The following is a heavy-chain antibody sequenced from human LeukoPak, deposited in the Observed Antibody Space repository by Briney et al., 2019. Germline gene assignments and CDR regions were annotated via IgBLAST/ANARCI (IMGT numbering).Heavy chain of an antibody. Sequence: PGGSLRLSCAASGFTFSSYGMSWVRQAPGKGLEWVSAISGSGGSTYYADSVKGRFTISRDNSKNTLYLQMNSLRAEDTAVYYCAKIIAAAVMGYAFDIWGQGTMVTVSS. CDR2: ISGSGGST. V-gene: IGHV3-23*01. CDR3: AKIIAAAVMGYAFDI. J-gene: IGHJ3*02. CDR1: GFTFSSYG. D-gene: IGHD6-13*01.